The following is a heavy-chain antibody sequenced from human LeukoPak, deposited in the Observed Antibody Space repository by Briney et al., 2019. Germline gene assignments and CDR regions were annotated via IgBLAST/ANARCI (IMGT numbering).Heavy chain of an antibody. Sequence: GGSLRLSCAASGFTFSNYVMHWVRQAPGKGLEWVAFIGYDGSDKYHADSVKGRFTISRDNFKNTVYLQMNTLTADDTAVYYCARDRRSGSYSQSDTFDIWGQGTMVTVSS. CDR1: GFTFSNYV. D-gene: IGHD3-10*01. CDR3: ARDRRSGSYSQSDTFDI. CDR2: IGYDGSDK. J-gene: IGHJ3*02. V-gene: IGHV3-30*02.